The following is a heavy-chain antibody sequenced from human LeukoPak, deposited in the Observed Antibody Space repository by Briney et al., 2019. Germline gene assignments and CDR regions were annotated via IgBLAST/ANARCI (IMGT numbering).Heavy chain of an antibody. D-gene: IGHD1-26*01. J-gene: IGHJ4*02. V-gene: IGHV4-59*11. CDR3: ARDIEVVGATLYFDY. Sequence: SETLSLTCTVSGYSINSHYWSWIRQTPGKGLEWIGQINYSGSTYYNPSLKSRVTLSLDTSKNQFSLKVRSVTPAHTAVYYCARDIEVVGATLYFDYWGQGTLVTVSP. CDR1: GYSINSHY. CDR2: INYSGST.